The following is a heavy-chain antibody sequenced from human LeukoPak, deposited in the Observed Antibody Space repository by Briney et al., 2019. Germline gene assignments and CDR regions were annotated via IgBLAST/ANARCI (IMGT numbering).Heavy chain of an antibody. J-gene: IGHJ6*02. V-gene: IGHV1-2*02. Sequence: ASVKVSCKASGYTFTGYYMHWVRQAPGQGLEWMGWINPNSGGTNYAQKFQGRVTITTDESTSIAYMELSSLRSEDTAVYYCARDLGYGGHYGMDVWGQGTTVTVSS. CDR3: ARDLGYGGHYGMDV. D-gene: IGHD4-23*01. CDR2: INPNSGGT. CDR1: GYTFTGYY.